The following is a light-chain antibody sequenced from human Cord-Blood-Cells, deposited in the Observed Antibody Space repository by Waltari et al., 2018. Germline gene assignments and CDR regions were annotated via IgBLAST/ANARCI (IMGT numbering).Light chain of an antibody. CDR1: SSDVGGYNY. CDR3: SSYTSSSTLV. CDR2: DVS. J-gene: IGLJ3*02. V-gene: IGLV2-14*01. Sequence: QSALTQPASVSGSPGQSITISCTGTSSDVGGYNYVSWYQQHPGQAPKLMIYDVSKRPSGVPNRFPGSKSGNTASLTISGLQAEDEADYYCSSYTSSSTLVFGGGTKLTVL.